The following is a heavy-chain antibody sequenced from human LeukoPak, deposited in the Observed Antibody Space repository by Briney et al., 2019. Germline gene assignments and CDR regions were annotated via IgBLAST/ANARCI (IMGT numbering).Heavy chain of an antibody. V-gene: IGHV3-15*04. Sequence: GGSLRLSSAASGFTFSDAWMSWVRQTPGKGLEWVGRIESKTDGGTTDYGAPVKGRFTISRDDSTNTLYLQMNSLKSEDTAVYSCTTYGSGRKFDYWGQGILVTVSS. CDR2: IESKTDGGTT. D-gene: IGHD3-10*01. J-gene: IGHJ4*02. CDR1: GFTFSDAW. CDR3: TTYGSGRKFDY.